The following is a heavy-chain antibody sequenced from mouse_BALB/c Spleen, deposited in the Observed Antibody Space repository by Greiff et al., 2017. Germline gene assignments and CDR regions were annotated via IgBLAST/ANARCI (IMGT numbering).Heavy chain of an antibody. Sequence: EVKLQESGGGLVQPGGSMKLSCVASGFTFSSYWMSWVRQSPEKGLEWVAEIRLKSDNYATHYAESVKGKFTISRDDSKSRLYLQMNSLRAEDTGIYYCTDSYYGNSFAYWGQGTLVTVSA. V-gene: IGHV6-3*01. D-gene: IGHD2-10*01. CDR1: GFTFSSYW. CDR3: TDSYYGNSFAY. CDR2: IRLKSDNYAT. J-gene: IGHJ3*01.